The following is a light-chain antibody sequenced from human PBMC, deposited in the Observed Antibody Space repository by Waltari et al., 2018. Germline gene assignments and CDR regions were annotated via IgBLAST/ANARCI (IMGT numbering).Light chain of an antibody. J-gene: IGLJ2*01. V-gene: IGLV1-40*01. CDR1: ISNIGAGYD. CDR3: QSFDGRRTL. CDR2: GTN. Sequence: QSVLTQPPSVSAAPGRRVTISCTGDISNIGAGYDVHWYQQLPETSPKLLIYGTNNRPSGVPDRFSASRSGTSASLAITGLQAEDEGDYYCQSFDGRRTLFGGGTKLTVL.